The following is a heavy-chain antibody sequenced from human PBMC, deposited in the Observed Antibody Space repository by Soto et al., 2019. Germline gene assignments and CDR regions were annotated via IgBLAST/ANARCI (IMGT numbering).Heavy chain of an antibody. D-gene: IGHD2-21*02. CDR2: ISGSGGTT. CDR1: GFTFNTYA. J-gene: IGHJ3*01. V-gene: IGHV3-23*01. Sequence: GGSLRLSCAASGFTFNTYAMNWVRQAPGKGLEWVASISGSGGTTYYADSVKGRFTVSRDTSKNTLFLQMNSLSAEDTAVYYCAKGFIVVVTAIRPDDNFDVWGQGTMVTVSS. CDR3: AKGFIVVVTAIRPDDNFDV.